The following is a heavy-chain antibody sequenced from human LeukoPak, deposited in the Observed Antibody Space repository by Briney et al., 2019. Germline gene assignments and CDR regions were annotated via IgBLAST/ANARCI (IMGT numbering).Heavy chain of an antibody. J-gene: IGHJ3*02. CDR2: VNTDGSST. Sequence: GGSLRLPCAACRFTFSSYWMHWVRQTPGKGLVWVSRVNTDGSSTSYADSVKGRFTISRDNAKNTLYLQMNSLRAEDTAVYYCATANGHAFAIWGQRTMVTVSS. CDR1: RFTFSSYW. D-gene: IGHD1-1*01. V-gene: IGHV3-74*01. CDR3: ATANGHAFAI.